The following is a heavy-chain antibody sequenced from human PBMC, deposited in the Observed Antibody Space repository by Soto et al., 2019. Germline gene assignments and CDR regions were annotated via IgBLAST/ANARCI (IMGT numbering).Heavy chain of an antibody. D-gene: IGHD3-9*01. J-gene: IGHJ6*02. CDR2: ISAYNGNT. Sequence: QGLEWMGWISAYNGNTNYAQKLQGRVTRTTDTSTSTAYMELRSLRSDDTAVYYCARDYDILTGYPSDYGMDVWGQGTTVTVSS. CDR3: ARDYDILTGYPSDYGMDV. V-gene: IGHV1-18*01.